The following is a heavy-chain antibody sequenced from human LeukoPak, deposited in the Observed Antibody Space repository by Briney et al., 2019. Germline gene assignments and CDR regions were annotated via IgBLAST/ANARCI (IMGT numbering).Heavy chain of an antibody. CDR2: ISSSSSYI. CDR3: ARGLYGSGSYYNVI. CDR1: GFTFSSYS. V-gene: IGHV3-21*01. D-gene: IGHD3-10*01. Sequence: GGSLRLSCAASGFTFSSYSMNWVRQAPGRGLEWVSSISSSSSYIYYADSVKGRFTISRDNAKNSLYLQMNSLRAEDTAVYYCARGLYGSGSYYNVIWGQGTLVTVSS. J-gene: IGHJ4*02.